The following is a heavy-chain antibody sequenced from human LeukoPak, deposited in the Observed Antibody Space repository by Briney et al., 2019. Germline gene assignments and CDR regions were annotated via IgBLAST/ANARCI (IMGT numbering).Heavy chain of an antibody. CDR2: IWYDGSNK. Sequence: PGGSLRLSCAASGFTFNTYGMSWVRQAPGKGLEWVAVIWYDGSNKYYADSVKGRFTISRDNSKNTLYLQMNSLRAEDTAVYYCARAAYSSSDYFDYWGQGTLVTVSS. V-gene: IGHV3-33*08. J-gene: IGHJ4*02. CDR3: ARAAYSSSDYFDY. D-gene: IGHD6-6*01. CDR1: GFTFNTYG.